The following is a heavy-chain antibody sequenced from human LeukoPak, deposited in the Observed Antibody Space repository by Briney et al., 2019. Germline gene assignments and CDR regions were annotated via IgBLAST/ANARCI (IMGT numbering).Heavy chain of an antibody. CDR1: GFIFSNYG. V-gene: IGHV3-30*18. J-gene: IGHJ1*01. CDR3: EKELRGYSYGEH. Sequence: GGSLRLSCAASGFIFSNYGMYWVRQAPGKGLEWVAVISYDESNKFYRDSVKGRFTISRDNSKNMLYLQMNSLRAEDTAVYYCEKELRGYSYGEHWGQGILVTVSS. CDR2: ISYDESNK. D-gene: IGHD5-18*01.